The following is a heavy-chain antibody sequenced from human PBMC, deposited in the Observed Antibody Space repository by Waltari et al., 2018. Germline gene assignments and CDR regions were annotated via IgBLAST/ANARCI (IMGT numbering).Heavy chain of an antibody. D-gene: IGHD1-1*01. CDR1: GFTFSSYG. J-gene: IGHJ3*02. CDR2: IWYDGSKK. V-gene: IGHV3-33*01. CDR3: ARDQSTGTTWDAFDI. Sequence: QVQLVESGGGVVQPGRSLRLSCAASGFTFSSYGMHLVRQAPGKGLGWVAVIWYDGSKKYYADAVKGRFTISRDNSKNTLYLQMNSLRAEDTAVYYCARDQSTGTTWDAFDIWGQGTMVTVSS.